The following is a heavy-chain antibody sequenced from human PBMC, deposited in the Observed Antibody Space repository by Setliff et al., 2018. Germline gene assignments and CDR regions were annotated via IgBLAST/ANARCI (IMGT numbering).Heavy chain of an antibody. CDR1: GFTFSSYN. D-gene: IGHD4-17*01. J-gene: IGHJ4*02. Sequence: PGGSLRLSCAASGFTFSSYNINWVRQAPGKGLEWVSSISSSGDYIYYANSVEGRFTISRDNAKNSLYLQMNSLRAEDTAVYYCARDLQGSGDYVVDYWGQGTLVTVSS. V-gene: IGHV3-21*01. CDR2: ISSSGDYI. CDR3: ARDLQGSGDYVVDY.